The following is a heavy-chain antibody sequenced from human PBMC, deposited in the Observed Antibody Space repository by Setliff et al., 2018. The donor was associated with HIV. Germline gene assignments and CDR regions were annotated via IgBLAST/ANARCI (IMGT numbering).Heavy chain of an antibody. CDR3: VRGYCSSTTCYDDYYYMDV. CDR1: GYPIDSGFY. D-gene: IGHD2-2*01. J-gene: IGHJ6*03. V-gene: IGHV4-38-2*01. Sequence: SETLSLTCAVYGYPIDSGFYWGWIRQTPGKGLEWIAYIFYTGSTNYNPSLKSRVTISVDTSKNQFFLKLSSVTAADTAVYYCVRGYCSSTTCYDDYYYMDVWGKGSTVTVSS. CDR2: IFYTGST.